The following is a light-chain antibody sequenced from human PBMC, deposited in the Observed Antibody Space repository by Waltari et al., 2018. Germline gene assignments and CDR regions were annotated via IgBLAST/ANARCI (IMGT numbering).Light chain of an antibody. CDR3: QHYNSFSALFT. CDR2: KAS. V-gene: IGKV1-5*03. CDR1: QSISRW. Sequence: RASQSISRWLAWYQQKPGKAPKLLIHKASSLQSVVPSRFSGSGSGTEFTLNITSLQPDDFATYYCQHYNSFSALFTFGPGTQVDIK. J-gene: IGKJ3*01.